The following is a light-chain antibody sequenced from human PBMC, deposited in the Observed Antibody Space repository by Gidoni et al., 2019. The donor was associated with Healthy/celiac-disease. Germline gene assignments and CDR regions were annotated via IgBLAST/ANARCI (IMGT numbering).Light chain of an antibody. CDR1: SYNIGSNT. CDR2: RNN. CDR3: AALDDSLNGVV. J-gene: IGLJ2*01. Sequence: QSVLTQLPSASGTPGQRVPISCSGSSYNIGSNTVNWYQQLPGTAPKRIIYRNNQRPSGVPDRFSGSKSGTSASLAISGLQSEDEADYSCAALDDSLNGVVFGGGTKLTVL. V-gene: IGLV1-44*01.